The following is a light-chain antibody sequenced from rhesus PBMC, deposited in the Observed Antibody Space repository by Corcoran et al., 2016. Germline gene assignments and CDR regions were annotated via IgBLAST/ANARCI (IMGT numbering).Light chain of an antibody. V-gene: IGLV2-13*02. CDR2: EVS. Sequence: QAALTQSPSVSGSPGQSVTISCTGTNSDIGGYNRVSWYQQHPGKAPKLMIYEVSKRPSGVCDRFSGHKSGNTASLTISGLQAEDEADYYCSSYASSSAYIFGAGTRLTVL. J-gene: IGLJ1*01. CDR1: NSDIGGYNR. CDR3: SSYASSSAYI.